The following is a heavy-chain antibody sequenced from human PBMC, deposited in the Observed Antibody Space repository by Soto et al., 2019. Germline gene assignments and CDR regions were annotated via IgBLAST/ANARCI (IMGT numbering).Heavy chain of an antibody. CDR3: ARGRVSGSYEPFDY. CDR2: INSRGNT. D-gene: IGHD1-26*01. V-gene: IGHV4-39*01. J-gene: IGHJ4*02. Sequence: SETLSLTCTVSGGSISSSSYYWGWIRQPPGQGLEWIGTINSRGNTNYNPSLKSRVTISVDTSKSQFSLKLSSVTAPDTAVYYCARGRVSGSYEPFDYWGQGTLVTVSS. CDR1: GGSISSSSYY.